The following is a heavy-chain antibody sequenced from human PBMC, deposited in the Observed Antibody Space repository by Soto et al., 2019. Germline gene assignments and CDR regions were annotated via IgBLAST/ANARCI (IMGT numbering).Heavy chain of an antibody. V-gene: IGHV3-48*02. Sequence: GGSLRLSCAASGFTFSSYSMNWVRQAPGKGLEWVSYISSSSSTIYYADSVKGRFTISRDNAKNSLYLQMNSLRDEDTAVYYCVRAQVRGVIDWLSYYYYYGMDVWGQGTTVTVSS. CDR1: GFTFSSYS. D-gene: IGHD3-10*01. CDR3: VRAQVRGVIDWLSYYYYYGMDV. CDR2: ISSSSSTI. J-gene: IGHJ6*02.